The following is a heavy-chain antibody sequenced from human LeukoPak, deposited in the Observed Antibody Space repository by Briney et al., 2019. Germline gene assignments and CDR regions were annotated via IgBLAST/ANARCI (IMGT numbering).Heavy chain of an antibody. Sequence: ASVKVSFKASGGTSNSHAISWVRQAPGQGLEWMGRIIPNLGTTNRAQNFQDRVTLTADKSTNTAYMELTSLTSDDTVVYYCATTNDGGGYQWGDFFDFWGQGTLVTVSS. D-gene: IGHD3-22*01. CDR3: ATTNDGGGYQWGDFFDF. CDR2: IIPNLGTT. V-gene: IGHV1-69*04. J-gene: IGHJ4*02. CDR1: GGTSNSHA.